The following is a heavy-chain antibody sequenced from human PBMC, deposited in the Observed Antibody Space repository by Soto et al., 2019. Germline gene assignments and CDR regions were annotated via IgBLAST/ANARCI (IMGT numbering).Heavy chain of an antibody. CDR3: AKVGAPSWYYYDSSGYYAASIGWIEAEYFQH. J-gene: IGHJ1*01. Sequence: QPGGSLRLSCAASGFIFSSYGMHWVRQAPGKGLEWVAVISYDGSNKYYADSVKGRFTISRDNSKNTLYLQMNSLRAEDTAVYYCAKVGAPSWYYYDSSGYYAASIGWIEAEYFQHWGQGTLVTVSS. D-gene: IGHD3-22*01. V-gene: IGHV3-30*18. CDR1: GFIFSSYG. CDR2: ISYDGSNK.